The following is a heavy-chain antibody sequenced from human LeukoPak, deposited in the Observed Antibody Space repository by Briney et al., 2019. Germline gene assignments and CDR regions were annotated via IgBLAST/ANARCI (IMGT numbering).Heavy chain of an antibody. V-gene: IGHV1-46*01. CDR2: ISPSGGST. CDR1: GYTFTSNY. D-gene: IGHD5-24*01. CDR3: ARDNSVRDEAWWFNP. J-gene: IGHJ5*02. Sequence: ASVKVSCKAFGYTFTSNYMHWVRQAPGQGPEWMGVISPSGGSTTYAQKFQGRVTLTRDVSTSTDYLELSSLRSEDTAVYYCARDNSVRDEAWWFNPWAREPWSPSPQ.